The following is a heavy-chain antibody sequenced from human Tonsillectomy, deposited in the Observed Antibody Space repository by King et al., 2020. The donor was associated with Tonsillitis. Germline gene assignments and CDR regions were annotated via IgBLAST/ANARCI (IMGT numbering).Heavy chain of an antibody. D-gene: IGHD4-23*01. CDR1: GGSFSGYY. Sequence: VQLQQWGAGLLKPSETLSLTCAVYGGSFSGYYWSWIRQPPGKGLEWIGEINHSGSTNYNPSLKSRVTISVDTSKNQFSLKRSSVTAADTAVYYCARGTTTVALGYWGQGTLVTVSS. V-gene: IGHV4-34*01. CDR3: ARGTTTVALGY. J-gene: IGHJ4*02. CDR2: INHSGST.